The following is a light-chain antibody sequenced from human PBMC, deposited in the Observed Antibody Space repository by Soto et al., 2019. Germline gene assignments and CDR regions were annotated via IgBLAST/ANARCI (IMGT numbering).Light chain of an antibody. Sequence: EIVLTQSPGTLSLSPGERATLSCRASQSVSSSYLAWYQQKPGQAPRLLIYGASSMATGIPDRFSGSGSGTDFTLTISRLEPEDFALYYCHQYDSSPRTFGQGPKVEIK. CDR3: HQYDSSPRT. CDR2: GAS. CDR1: QSVSSSY. J-gene: IGKJ1*01. V-gene: IGKV3-20*01.